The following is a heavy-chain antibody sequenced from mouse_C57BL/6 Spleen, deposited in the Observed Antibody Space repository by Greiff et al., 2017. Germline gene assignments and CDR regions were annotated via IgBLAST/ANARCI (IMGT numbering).Heavy chain of an antibody. V-gene: IGHV5-6*02. J-gene: IGHJ3*01. CDR2: ISSGGSYT. CDR1: GFTFSSYG. CDR3: ASPTYDGYFAY. Sequence: EVKLVESGGDLVKPGGSLKLSCAASGFTFSSYGMSWVRQTPDKRLEWVATISSGGSYTYYPDSVKGRFTISRDNAKNTLYLQMRSLKSEDTAMYYCASPTYDGYFAYWGQGTLVTVSA. D-gene: IGHD2-3*01.